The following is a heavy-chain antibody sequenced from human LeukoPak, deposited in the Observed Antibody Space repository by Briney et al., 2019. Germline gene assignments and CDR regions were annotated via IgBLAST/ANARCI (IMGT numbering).Heavy chain of an antibody. CDR3: AASTYGSGAYVGFDS. V-gene: IGHV5-51*01. Sequence: GESLKISCKASGYTFTNYWIGWVRQMPGKGLEWMGIMYPGDSVTRYSPSFQGQVTISADKSISTAYLQWSSLKASDTAMYYCAASTYGSGAYVGFDSWGQGTLVTVSS. J-gene: IGHJ4*02. CDR2: MYPGDSVT. CDR1: GYTFTNYW. D-gene: IGHD3-10*01.